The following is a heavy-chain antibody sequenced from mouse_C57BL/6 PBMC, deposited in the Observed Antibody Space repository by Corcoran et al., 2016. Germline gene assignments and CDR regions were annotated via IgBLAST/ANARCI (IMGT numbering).Heavy chain of an antibody. J-gene: IGHJ2*01. V-gene: IGHV8-12*01. CDR2: IYWDDDK. Sequence: QVTLKESGPGILQSSQTLSLTCSFSGFSLSTSGMGVSWIRQPSGKGLEWLAHIYWDDDKRYNPSLKSRLTISKDTSRNQVFLKITSVDTADTATYYCARGIYYYGSSYYFDYWGQGTTLTVSS. CDR3: ARGIYYYGSSYYFDY. CDR1: GFSLSTSGMG. D-gene: IGHD1-1*01.